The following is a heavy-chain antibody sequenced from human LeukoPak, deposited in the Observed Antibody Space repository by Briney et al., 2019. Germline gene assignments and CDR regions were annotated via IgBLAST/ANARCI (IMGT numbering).Heavy chain of an antibody. CDR1: GFTFSSYA. CDR2: ISYDGSNK. CDR3: ARVTSRDPLHY. D-gene: IGHD2-21*02. J-gene: IGHJ4*02. Sequence: PGGSLRLSCAASGFTFSSYAMHWVRQAPGKGLEWVAVISYDGSNKYYADSVKGRFTISRDNSKNTLYLQMNSLRAEDTAVYYCARVTSRDPLHYWGQGTLVTVSS. V-gene: IGHV3-30*04.